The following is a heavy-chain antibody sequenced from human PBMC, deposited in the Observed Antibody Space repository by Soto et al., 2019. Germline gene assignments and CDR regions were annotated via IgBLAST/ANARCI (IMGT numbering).Heavy chain of an antibody. D-gene: IGHD1-26*01. CDR3: ARGPTTYSGSYPIYNT. CDR2: IYSGGST. CDR1: GFTVSSNY. J-gene: IGHJ4*02. Sequence: EVQLVESGGGLIQPGGSLRLSCAASGFTVSSNYMSWVRQAPGKGLEWVSVIYSGGSTYYADSVKGRFTISRDNSKNTLYLQMNSLRAEDTAVYYCARGPTTYSGSYPIYNTWGQGTLVTVSS. V-gene: IGHV3-53*01.